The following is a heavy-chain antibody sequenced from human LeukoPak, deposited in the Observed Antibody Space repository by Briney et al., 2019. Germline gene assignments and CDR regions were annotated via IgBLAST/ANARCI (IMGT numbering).Heavy chain of an antibody. D-gene: IGHD2-2*03. CDR1: GFTFSSYG. Sequence: GGSLRLSCAASGFTFSSYGMHWVRQAPGKGLEWLAVISYDGSNKYYADSVKGRFTISRDNSKNTLYLQMNSLRAEDTAVYYCARDGYCSSGTCYGKDYWGQGTLVTVSS. V-gene: IGHV3-30*03. J-gene: IGHJ4*02. CDR3: ARDGYCSSGTCYGKDY. CDR2: ISYDGSNK.